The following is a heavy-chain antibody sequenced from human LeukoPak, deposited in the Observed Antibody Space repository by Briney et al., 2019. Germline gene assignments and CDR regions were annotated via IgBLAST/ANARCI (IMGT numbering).Heavy chain of an antibody. D-gene: IGHD3-3*01. Sequence: PGGSLRLSCAASGFTFDDYAMHWVRQAPGKGLEWVSYITSGSSTIYYPDSVKGRFTISRDNAKNSLYLQMNSLRAEDTAVYYCARPLRESGYFYFDYWGQGTLVTVSS. CDR3: ARPLRESGYFYFDY. CDR2: ITSGSSTI. CDR1: GFTFDDYA. V-gene: IGHV3-48*04. J-gene: IGHJ4*02.